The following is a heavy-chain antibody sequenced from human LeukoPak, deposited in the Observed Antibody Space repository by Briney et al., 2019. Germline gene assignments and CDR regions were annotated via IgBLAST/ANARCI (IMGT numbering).Heavy chain of an antibody. Sequence: ASVKVSCKASGYTFTGYYMPWVRQAPGPGLEWMGWINPNSGGTNYAQKFQGRVTMTRHTSISTAYMELSRLRSDDTAVYYCARDLCSGCSCYSALFYYWRQGTLDSVCS. D-gene: IGHD2-15*01. J-gene: IGHJ4*02. CDR1: GYTFTGYY. CDR3: ARDLCSGCSCYSALFYY. CDR2: INPNSGGT. V-gene: IGHV1-2*02.